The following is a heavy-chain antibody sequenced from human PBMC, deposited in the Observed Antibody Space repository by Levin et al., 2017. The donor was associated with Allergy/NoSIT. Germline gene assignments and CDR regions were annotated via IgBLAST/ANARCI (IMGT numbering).Heavy chain of an antibody. CDR1: GFTFSSYA. Sequence: GGSLRLSCAASGFTFSSYATHWVRQAAGKGLEWVALTSHDGINKYYADSVKGRFSISRDNSKNTVYLQMNSLRAEDTAMYYCARDSAVVPAALRGHFAQDWYFDRWGRGTVVIVSS. J-gene: IGHJ2*01. D-gene: IGHD2-2*01. CDR2: TSHDGINK. CDR3: ARDSAVVPAALRGHFAQDWYFDR. V-gene: IGHV3-30-3*01.